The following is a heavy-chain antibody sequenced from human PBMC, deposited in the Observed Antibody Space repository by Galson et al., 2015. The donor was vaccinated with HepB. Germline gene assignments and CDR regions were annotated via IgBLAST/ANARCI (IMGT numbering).Heavy chain of an antibody. CDR2: IIPIFGTA. Sequence: SVKVSCKASGGTFNSYAISWVRQAPGQGLEWMGGIIPIFGTANYAQKFQGRVTITADESTSTAYMELSSLRSEDTAVYYCARGGYGGNSEFDYWGQGTLVTVSS. J-gene: IGHJ4*02. V-gene: IGHV1-69*13. CDR3: ARGGYGGNSEFDY. D-gene: IGHD4-23*01. CDR1: GGTFNSYA.